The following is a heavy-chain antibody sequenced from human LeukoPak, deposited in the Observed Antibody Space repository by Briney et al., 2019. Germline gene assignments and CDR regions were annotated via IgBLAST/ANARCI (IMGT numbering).Heavy chain of an antibody. CDR3: ARIPGNSGSYFPMSDY. V-gene: IGHV1-69*13. D-gene: IGHD3-10*01. CDR2: IIPIFGTA. Sequence: GASVTVSCKASGGTFSSYAISWVRQAPGQGLEWMGGIIPIFGTANYAQKFQGRVTITADESTSTAYMELSSLRSEDTAVYYCARIPGNSGSYFPMSDYWGQGTLVTVSS. J-gene: IGHJ4*02. CDR1: GGTFSSYA.